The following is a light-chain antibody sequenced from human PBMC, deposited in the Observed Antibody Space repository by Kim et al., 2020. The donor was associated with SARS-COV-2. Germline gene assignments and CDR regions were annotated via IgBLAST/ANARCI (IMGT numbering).Light chain of an antibody. V-gene: IGKV1-39*01. J-gene: IGKJ4*01. CDR3: QQSYSVPEA. CDR2: AAS. Sequence: DIQMTQSPSSLSASVGDRVTITCRASQSISSYLNWYQQKPGKAPKLLIYAASSLQSGVPSRFSGSGSGTDFTLTISSLQPEDFATYYCQQSYSVPEAFGGGTKVDIK. CDR1: QSISSY.